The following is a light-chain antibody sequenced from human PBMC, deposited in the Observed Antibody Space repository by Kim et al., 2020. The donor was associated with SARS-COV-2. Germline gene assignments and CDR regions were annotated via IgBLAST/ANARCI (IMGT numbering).Light chain of an antibody. CDR2: NGS. Sequence: LSPGERAPRPCRASQSVSGYLAWYQQKPGQAPRLFIVNGSQRATGIPARFSGSWSGTDFTLTISSLEPEDFAVYYCQQRNNWPFTFGEGTKVDIK. J-gene: IGKJ4*01. CDR3: QQRNNWPFT. CDR1: QSVSGY. V-gene: IGKV3-11*01.